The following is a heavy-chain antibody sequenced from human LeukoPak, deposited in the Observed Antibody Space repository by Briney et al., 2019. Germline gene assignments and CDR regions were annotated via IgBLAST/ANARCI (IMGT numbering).Heavy chain of an antibody. CDR2: ISYDGSNK. Sequence: GGSLRLSCAASGFTFSSYGMHWVRQAPGKGLEWVAVISYDGSNKYYADSVKGRFTISRDNSKNTLYLQMNSLRAEDTAVYYCAKDPPATSLRYFDWFDYYYGMDVWGQGTLVTVSS. V-gene: IGHV3-30*18. D-gene: IGHD3-9*01. CDR3: AKDPPATSLRYFDWFDYYYGMDV. CDR1: GFTFSSYG. J-gene: IGHJ6*02.